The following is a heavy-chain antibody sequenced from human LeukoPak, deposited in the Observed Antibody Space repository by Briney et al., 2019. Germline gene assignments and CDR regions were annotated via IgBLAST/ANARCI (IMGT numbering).Heavy chain of an antibody. Sequence: GGSLRLSCAASGFTFSSYAMSWVRQAPGKGLEWVSAISGSGGSTYYADSVKGRFTISRDNSRNTLYLQMNSLRAEDTAVYYCAKGRYSSPSEWFDPWGQGTLVTVSS. D-gene: IGHD6-6*01. CDR2: ISGSGGST. CDR1: GFTFSSYA. V-gene: IGHV3-23*01. CDR3: AKGRYSSPSEWFDP. J-gene: IGHJ5*02.